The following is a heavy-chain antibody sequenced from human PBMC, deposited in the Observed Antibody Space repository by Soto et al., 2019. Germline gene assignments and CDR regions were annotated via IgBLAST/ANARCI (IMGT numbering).Heavy chain of an antibody. Sequence: PGGSLRLSCAASGFTFSSYVMNWVRQSPGKGLEWVSYISSGSSTIYYADSVKGRFTISRDNAKNSLYLQMNSLRDEDTAVYYCATASSTDYWGQATLLTVSS. CDR2: ISSGSSTI. CDR1: GFTFSSYV. J-gene: IGHJ4*02. D-gene: IGHD6-6*01. V-gene: IGHV3-48*02. CDR3: ATASSTDY.